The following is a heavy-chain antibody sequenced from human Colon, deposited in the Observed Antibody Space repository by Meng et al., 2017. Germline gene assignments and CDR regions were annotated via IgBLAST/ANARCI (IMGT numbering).Heavy chain of an antibody. CDR3: AKGRWGYCSGGLCYPEI. CDR1: GFTFSNYA. Sequence: GESLKISCAASGFTFSNYAMSWVRQAPGKGLEWVSAIVGSTGISGSTYYADSVKGRFTISRDNSKNTLYLQMNSLRAEDTAIYYCAKGRWGYCSGGLCYPEIWGQGTLVTVSS. CDR2: IVGSTGISGST. D-gene: IGHD2-15*01. J-gene: IGHJ4*02. V-gene: IGHV3-23*01.